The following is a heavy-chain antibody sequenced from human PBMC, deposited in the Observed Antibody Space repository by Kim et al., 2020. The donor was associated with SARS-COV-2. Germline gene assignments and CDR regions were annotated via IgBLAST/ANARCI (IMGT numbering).Heavy chain of an antibody. CDR3: ARGESGYEDY. V-gene: IGHV1-2*02. Sequence: ASVKVSCKASGYTFTGYYMHWVRQAPGQGLEWMGWINPNSGDTNYAQKFQGRVTMTWDTSLSTAYMELSRIISEDTAVYYCARGESGYEDYWGQGTLVTVSS. CDR1: GYTFTGYY. J-gene: IGHJ4*02. D-gene: IGHD5-12*01. CDR2: INPNSGDT.